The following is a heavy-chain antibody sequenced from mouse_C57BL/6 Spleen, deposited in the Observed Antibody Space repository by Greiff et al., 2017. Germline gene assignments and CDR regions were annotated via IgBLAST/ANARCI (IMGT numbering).Heavy chain of an antibody. CDR2: ISDGGSYT. CDR3: ARDRGGGL. Sequence: EVQLVESGGGLVKPGGSLKLSCAASGFTFSSYAMSWVRQTPEKRLEWVATISDGGSYTYYPDNVKGRFTISRDNAKNNLYLQMSHLKSEDTAMYYCARDRGGGLWGQGTLVTVSA. D-gene: IGHD1-1*02. V-gene: IGHV5-4*01. J-gene: IGHJ3*01. CDR1: GFTFSSYA.